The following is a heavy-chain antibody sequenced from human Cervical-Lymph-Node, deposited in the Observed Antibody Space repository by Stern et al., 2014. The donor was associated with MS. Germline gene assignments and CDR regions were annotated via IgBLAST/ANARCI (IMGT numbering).Heavy chain of an antibody. CDR1: GFTFSSFA. J-gene: IGHJ5*02. CDR2: VSSDGSNK. D-gene: IGHD6-13*01. V-gene: IGHV3-30-3*01. Sequence: VQLVESGGGVVQPGRSLRLSCAASGFTFSSFAMHWVRQAPGEGLERVAVVSSDGSNKYYADSVKGRFTISRDDSKNTLYLQMNSLRAEDTAMYYCARDLGYNWFDPWGQGTLVTVSS. CDR3: ARDLGYNWFDP.